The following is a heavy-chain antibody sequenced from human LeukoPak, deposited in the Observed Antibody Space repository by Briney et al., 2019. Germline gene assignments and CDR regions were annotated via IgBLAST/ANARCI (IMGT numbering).Heavy chain of an antibody. CDR3: ARYPLSYTSNGHYYFDY. J-gene: IGHJ4*02. CDR2: IIPILGIA. D-gene: IGHD3-16*01. CDR1: GGTFSSYA. V-gene: IGHV1-69*04. Sequence: SVKVSCKASGGTFSSYAISWVRQAPGQGLEWMGRIIPILGIANYAQKFQGRVTITADKSTSTAYMEVRSLRSDDTAVYYCARYPLSYTSNGHYYFDYWGQGTLLTVSS.